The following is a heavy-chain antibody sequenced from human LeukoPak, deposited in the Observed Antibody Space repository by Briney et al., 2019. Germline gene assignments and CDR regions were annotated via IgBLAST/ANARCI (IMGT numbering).Heavy chain of an antibody. J-gene: IGHJ4*02. CDR1: GFTFSNYS. CDR3: AKSATTVTSNFDY. CDR2: ITSSGSYI. Sequence: PGGSLRLSCAASGFTFSNYSMNWVRQAPWKGLEWVSSITSSGSYIYYADSVKGRFTISRDNARNSLYLQMNSLRAEDTAVYYCAKSATTVTSNFDYWGQGTLVTVSS. D-gene: IGHD4-17*01. V-gene: IGHV3-21*04.